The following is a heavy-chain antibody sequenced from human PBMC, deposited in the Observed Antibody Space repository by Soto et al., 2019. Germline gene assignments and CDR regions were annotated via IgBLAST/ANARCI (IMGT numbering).Heavy chain of an antibody. CDR2: MNPNSGNT. V-gene: IGHV1-8*01. J-gene: IGHJ5*02. D-gene: IGHD2-2*01. CDR3: ARGMFWKYCSSTCCYSFDP. CDR1: GYTFTSYD. Sequence: ASVKVSCKASGYTFTSYDINWVRQATGQGLEWMGWMNPNSGNTGYAQKFQGRVTMTRNTSISTAYMELSSLRSEDTAVYYCARGMFWKYCSSTCCYSFDPWGQGTLVTVSS.